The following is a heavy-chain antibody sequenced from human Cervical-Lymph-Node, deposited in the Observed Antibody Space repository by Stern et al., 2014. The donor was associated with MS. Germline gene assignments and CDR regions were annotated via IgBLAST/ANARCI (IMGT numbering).Heavy chain of an antibody. Sequence: QLQPQESGPGLVKPSETLSLTCSVSGGSITSYYWSWIRQPPGKGLEWIGYIYYSGNTNYNPSLTSRVTISLDTSKNQLSLRRPSVTAADTAVYYCARRRAALESWGQGALVTVSS. J-gene: IGHJ4*02. CDR2: IYYSGNT. CDR3: ARRRAALES. D-gene: IGHD6-25*01. CDR1: GGSITSYY. V-gene: IGHV4-59*08.